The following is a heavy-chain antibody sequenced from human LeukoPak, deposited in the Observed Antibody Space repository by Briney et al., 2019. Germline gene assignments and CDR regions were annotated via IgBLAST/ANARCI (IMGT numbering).Heavy chain of an antibody. CDR1: GGSISSYY. D-gene: IGHD3/OR15-3a*01. CDR2: IYIGGRT. J-gene: IGHJ4*02. V-gene: IGHV4-4*08. Sequence: SETLSLTCTVSGGSISSYYWSWIRQPPGKGLEWIGRIYIGGRTNYNPSLTSRVTISLDTSKNQFSLNLKSVTAADTAVYYCARGYFWTGYNTFDNWGQGTLVTVSS. CDR3: ARGYFWTGYNTFDN.